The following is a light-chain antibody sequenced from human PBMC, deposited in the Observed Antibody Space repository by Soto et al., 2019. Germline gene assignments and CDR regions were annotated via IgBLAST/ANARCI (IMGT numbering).Light chain of an antibody. Sequence: DIALTQSPGTLSLSPGERATLSCGASQSVSSYLAWYQQKPGQAPRLLIYDVSNRATGIPARFSGSGSGTDFTLTISSLENEDFAVYYCQQRNYWQVTFGQGTRLEIK. CDR1: QSVSSY. CDR2: DVS. J-gene: IGKJ5*01. CDR3: QQRNYWQVT. V-gene: IGKV3-11*01.